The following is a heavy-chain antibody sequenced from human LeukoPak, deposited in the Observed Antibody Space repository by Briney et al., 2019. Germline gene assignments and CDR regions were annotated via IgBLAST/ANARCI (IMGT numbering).Heavy chain of an antibody. CDR2: IYYSGST. CDR1: GGSISSSSYY. D-gene: IGHD3-16*02. V-gene: IGHV4-39*07. J-gene: IGHJ4*02. Sequence: SEALSLTCTVSGGSISSSSYYWGWIRQPPGKGLEWIGSIYYSGSTYYNPSLKSRVTISVDTSKNQFSLKLSSVTAADTAVYYCAGPFGGVIGSNYWGQGTLVTVSS. CDR3: AGPFGGVIGSNY.